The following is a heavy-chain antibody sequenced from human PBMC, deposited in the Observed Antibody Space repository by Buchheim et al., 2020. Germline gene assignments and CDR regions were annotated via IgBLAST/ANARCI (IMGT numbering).Heavy chain of an antibody. J-gene: IGHJ3*02. D-gene: IGHD1-20*01. Sequence: EVQLVESGGHLVQPGGSLRLSCAASGFIFSSYSMNWVRQAPGKGLEWVSYISSSSSSIFYADSVKGRFTISRDNAKNSLYLQMNNLRAEDTAVYYCARDQDNLYDAFDIWGQGT. CDR3: ARDQDNLYDAFDI. CDR1: GFIFSSYS. CDR2: ISSSSSSI. V-gene: IGHV3-48*01.